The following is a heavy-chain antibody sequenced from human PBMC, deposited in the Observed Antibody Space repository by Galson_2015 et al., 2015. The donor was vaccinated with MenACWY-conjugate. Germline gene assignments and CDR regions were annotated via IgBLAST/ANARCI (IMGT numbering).Heavy chain of an antibody. CDR2: IGGRGSII. Sequence: SLRLSGAASGFTFSSYGMRGVRQAPGKGLDWVSSIGGRGSIISYGIPVKGRFIISRDNSKNTLYLQMNSLRAEDTAVYFCAKPPQSHYVSGTYWAYGMDVWGQGTTVTVSS. CDR3: AKPPQSHYVSGTYWAYGMDV. J-gene: IGHJ6*02. V-gene: IGHV3-23*01. CDR1: GFTFSSYG. D-gene: IGHD3-10*01.